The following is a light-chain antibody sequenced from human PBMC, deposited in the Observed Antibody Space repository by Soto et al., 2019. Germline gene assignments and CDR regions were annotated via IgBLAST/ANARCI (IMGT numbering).Light chain of an antibody. CDR3: QQYYSFPWT. Sequence: DIVMTQSPDSLAVPLGERATITCKSSQSVLKDSTYSDFLAWYQHKARQPPKLLFYWASSRESGVPDRFSGSGSGTDFTLTIDNLQADDVAVYYFQQYYSFPWTFGQGTKVEIK. J-gene: IGKJ1*01. V-gene: IGKV4-1*01. CDR2: WAS. CDR1: QSVLKDSTYSDF.